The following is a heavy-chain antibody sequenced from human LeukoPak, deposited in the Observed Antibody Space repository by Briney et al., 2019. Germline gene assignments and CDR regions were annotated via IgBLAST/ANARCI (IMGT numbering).Heavy chain of an antibody. V-gene: IGHV3-49*03. J-gene: IGHJ6*02. CDR2: IRSKAYGGTT. CDR3: TREVPAAMSRDYYYYGMDV. D-gene: IGHD2-2*01. CDR1: GFTFGDYA. Sequence: GGSQRLSCTASGFTFGDYAMSWFRQAPGKGLEWVGFIRSKAYGGTTEYAASVKGRFTISRDDSKSIAYLQMNSLKTEDTAVYYCTREVPAAMSRDYYYYGMDVWGQGTTVTVSS.